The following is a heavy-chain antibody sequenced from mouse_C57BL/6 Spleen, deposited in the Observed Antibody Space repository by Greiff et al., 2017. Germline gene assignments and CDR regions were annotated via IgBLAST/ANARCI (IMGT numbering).Heavy chain of an antibody. Sequence: VQLQQPGAELVKPGSSVKLSCKASGYTFTSYWMHWVKQRPVQGLEWIGMIHPTSGSTNYNEKFKSKATLTVDKSSSTAYMQLSSLTSEDSAVYYCGTRTTVVAGGFAYWGQGTLVTVSA. CDR3: GTRTTVVAGGFAY. CDR2: IHPTSGST. CDR1: GYTFTSYW. V-gene: IGHV1-64*01. J-gene: IGHJ3*01. D-gene: IGHD1-1*01.